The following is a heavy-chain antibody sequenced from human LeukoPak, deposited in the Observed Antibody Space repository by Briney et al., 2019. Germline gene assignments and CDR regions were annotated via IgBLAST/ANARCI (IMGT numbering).Heavy chain of an antibody. V-gene: IGHV4-34*01. D-gene: IGHD2-21*01. J-gene: IGHJ4*02. CDR3: ARVVGHTAVKDYFDY. Sequence: SETLSLTCAVYGGSFSGYYWSWIRQPPGKGLEWIGEINHSGSTNYNPSLKSRVTISVDTSKNQFSLKLSSVTAADTAVYYCARVVGHTAVKDYFDYWGQGTLVTVSS. CDR2: INHSGST. CDR1: GGSFSGYY.